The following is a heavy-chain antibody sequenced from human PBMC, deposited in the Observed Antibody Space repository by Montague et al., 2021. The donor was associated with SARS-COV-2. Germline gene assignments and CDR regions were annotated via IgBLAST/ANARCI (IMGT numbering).Heavy chain of an antibody. V-gene: IGHV2-70*11. D-gene: IGHD6-13*01. J-gene: IGHJ3*02. CDR3: ARTSIPAAGTDFDI. Sequence: PALVKPTQTLTLTCTFSGFSLSTSGMCVSWIRQPPGKALEWLARIDRDADKYYSTSLKTRLTISKDTSKNQVVLTMTNMDPVDTATYYFARTSIPAAGTDFDIWGQGTMVTVSS. CDR1: GFSLSTSGMC. CDR2: IDRDADK.